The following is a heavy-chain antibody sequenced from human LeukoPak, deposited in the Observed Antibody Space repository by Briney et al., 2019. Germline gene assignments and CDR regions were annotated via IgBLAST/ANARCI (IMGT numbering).Heavy chain of an antibody. CDR3: ARARTTVTAYDY. CDR1: GVTFSSYA. Sequence: SVKVSCKASGVTFSSYAISWVRQAPGQGLEWMGRIIPILGIANYAQKFQGRVTITADKSTSTAYMELSSLRSEDTAVYYCARARTTVTAYDYWGQGTLVTVSS. V-gene: IGHV1-69*04. CDR2: IIPILGIA. D-gene: IGHD4-17*01. J-gene: IGHJ4*02.